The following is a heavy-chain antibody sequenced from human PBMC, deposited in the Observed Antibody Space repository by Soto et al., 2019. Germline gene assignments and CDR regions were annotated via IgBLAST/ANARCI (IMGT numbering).Heavy chain of an antibody. Sequence: QVQLQQWGAGLLKPSETLSLTCAVYGGSFSGYYWSWIRQPPGKGLEWIGEINHSGSTNYNPSLKRRVNISVDTSKDQFSLKVSSVTAGDTAVYYCARAGYSSGQGWFDPWGQGTLVTVSS. V-gene: IGHV4-34*01. CDR3: ARAGYSSGQGWFDP. J-gene: IGHJ5*02. D-gene: IGHD6-19*01. CDR2: INHSGST. CDR1: GGSFSGYY.